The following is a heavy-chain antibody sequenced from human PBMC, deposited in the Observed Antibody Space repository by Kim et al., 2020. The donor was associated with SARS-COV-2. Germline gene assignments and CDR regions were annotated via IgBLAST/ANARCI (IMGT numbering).Heavy chain of an antibody. Sequence: GGSLRLSCAASGFTFNSDWMTWVRQAPGKGLEWVANIKHDGSAKYYVDSVKGRFTISRDNAKNSLYLQMNSLRAEDTAVYYCARDRGLCYDSSGYYDYWGQGNLVTVSS. CDR2: IKHDGSAK. CDR1: GFTFNSDW. CDR3: ARDRGLCYDSSGYYDY. D-gene: IGHD3-22*01. V-gene: IGHV3-7*01. J-gene: IGHJ4*02.